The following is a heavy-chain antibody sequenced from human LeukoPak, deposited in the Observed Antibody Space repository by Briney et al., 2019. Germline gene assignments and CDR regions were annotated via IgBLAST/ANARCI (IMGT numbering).Heavy chain of an antibody. CDR2: IHHSGST. J-gene: IGHJ4*02. CDR3: ARSAPGRAAPFDY. D-gene: IGHD6-13*01. CDR1: GYSISSGYY. V-gene: IGHV4-38-2*02. Sequence: SETLSLTCIVSGYSISSGYYWGWIRQPPGKGLEWIGNIHHSGSTYYNPFLKSRVTISVDTSKNQFSLKLSSVTAADTAVYYCARSAPGRAAPFDYWGQGTLVTVSS.